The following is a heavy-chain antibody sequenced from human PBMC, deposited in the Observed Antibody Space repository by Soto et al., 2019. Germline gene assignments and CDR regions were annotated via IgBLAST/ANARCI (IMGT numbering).Heavy chain of an antibody. V-gene: IGHV3-72*01. D-gene: IGHD5-12*01. Sequence: GGSLRLSCAASGFTFSDHYMDWVRQAPGKGLEWVGRIRNKANSYTTQYAASVKGRFTISRDDSQNSLYLQMNSLKTEDSAVYYCARGSYGAYVGWFDPWGQGTLVTVSS. CDR3: ARGSYGAYVGWFDP. CDR1: GFTFSDHY. J-gene: IGHJ5*02. CDR2: IRNKANSYTT.